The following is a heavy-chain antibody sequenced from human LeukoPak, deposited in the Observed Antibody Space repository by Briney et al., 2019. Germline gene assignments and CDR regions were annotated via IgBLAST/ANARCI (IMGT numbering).Heavy chain of an antibody. V-gene: IGHV3-23*01. Sequence: GGSLRLSCAASGFTFNTYGMSWVRQAPGKGLEWVSAISGSGGSTYYADSVKGRFTISRDNSKNTLYLQMNSLRAEDTAVYYCAKSSSGYCSGGSCYSSHWGQGTLVTVSS. CDR2: ISGSGGST. CDR1: GFTFNTYG. CDR3: AKSSSGYCSGGSCYSSH. D-gene: IGHD2-15*01. J-gene: IGHJ4*02.